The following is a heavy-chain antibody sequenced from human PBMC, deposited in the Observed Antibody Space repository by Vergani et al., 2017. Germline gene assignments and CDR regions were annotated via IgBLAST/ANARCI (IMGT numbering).Heavy chain of an antibody. V-gene: IGHV4-61*02. CDR1: GESIRSGSHY. CDR2: IPTGGST. D-gene: IGHD2-15*01. J-gene: IGHJ4*02. Sequence: QVKLQESGPGLLKPSQTLSLTCTVSGESIRSGSHYWSWIRQPAGKGPEWIGHIPTGGSTDLNPSFKSRVSISVDTSKRQFSLKLNSVTVADTAVYYCARSRPYCTSGSCPAIWGQGTLVTVSS. CDR3: ARSRPYCTSGSCPAI.